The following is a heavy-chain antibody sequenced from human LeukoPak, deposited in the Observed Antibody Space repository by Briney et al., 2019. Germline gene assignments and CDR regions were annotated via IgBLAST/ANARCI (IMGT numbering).Heavy chain of an antibody. CDR2: IYYSGST. D-gene: IGHD6-19*01. Sequence: SETLSLTCTVSGGSINSHYWSWIRQSPGKGLEWIGDIYYSGSTKYNPSLKSRVIISVDTPKNDLSLQLTSVLAADTAIYYCVRRDNTGWNYFDCWGQGILVTVSS. J-gene: IGHJ4*02. CDR3: VRRDNTGWNYFDC. V-gene: IGHV4-59*08. CDR1: GGSINSHY.